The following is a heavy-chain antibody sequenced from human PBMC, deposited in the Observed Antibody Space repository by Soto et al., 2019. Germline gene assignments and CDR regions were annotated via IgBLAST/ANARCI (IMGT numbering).Heavy chain of an antibody. CDR3: ATEASISRGPNHLAY. V-gene: IGHV1-2*02. D-gene: IGHD3-3*01. CDR1: GYTFTDYH. Sequence: QVHLLQSGAEVKKPGASVKVSCKASGYTFTDYHLHWVRQAPGQGLEWMGWINPYNGGTNSAQKFHARLTLTRDPSVGTAYIELSSLRADDTAVYFCATEASISRGPNHLAYWGQGTLVTVSS. J-gene: IGHJ4*02. CDR2: INPYNGGT.